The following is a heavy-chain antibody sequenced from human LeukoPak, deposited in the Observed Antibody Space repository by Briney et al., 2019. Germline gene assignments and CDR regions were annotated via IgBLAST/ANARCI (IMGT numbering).Heavy chain of an antibody. J-gene: IGHJ1*01. D-gene: IGHD6-6*01. V-gene: IGHV3-15*01. CDR1: GFTFSNVW. CDR3: ARGGAARLHFQN. Sequence: PGESLRLSCAASGFTFSNVWMSWVRQVPGKGLEWVGRIRRKTDGETTDHAAPVKGRFTISRDDSKNTLYLQMNSLKTEDTAVYYCARGGAARLHFQNWGQGTLVTVSS. CDR2: IRRKTDGETT.